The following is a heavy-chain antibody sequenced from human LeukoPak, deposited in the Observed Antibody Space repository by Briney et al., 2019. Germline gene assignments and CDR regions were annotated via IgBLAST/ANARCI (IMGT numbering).Heavy chain of an antibody. D-gene: IGHD5-24*01. J-gene: IGHJ4*02. Sequence: ASVKVSCKASGYTFTGYYMHWVRQAPGQGLEWMGWINPNSGGTNYAHKFQGRVTMTRDTSISTAYMELSRLRSDDTAVYYCARGPLEMATIPYPFDNWGQGTLVTISS. V-gene: IGHV1-2*02. CDR2: INPNSGGT. CDR3: ARGPLEMATIPYPFDN. CDR1: GYTFTGYY.